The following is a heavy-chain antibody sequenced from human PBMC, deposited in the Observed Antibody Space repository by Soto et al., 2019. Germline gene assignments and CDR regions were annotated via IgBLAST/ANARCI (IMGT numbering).Heavy chain of an antibody. CDR1: GFTFSNYW. D-gene: IGHD2-2*01. CDR2: IKQDGSDY. V-gene: IGHV3-7*03. J-gene: IGHJ4*02. Sequence: EVQLVESGGGLVQPGGSLRLACAASGFTFSNYWMTWVRQAPGKGLEWVANIKQDGSDYNHVGSVQGRFSISRDNAKNSLYLQKNSLRVDDTAVYYCTRDTTWKLDYWGQGILVTVS. CDR3: TRDTTWKLDY.